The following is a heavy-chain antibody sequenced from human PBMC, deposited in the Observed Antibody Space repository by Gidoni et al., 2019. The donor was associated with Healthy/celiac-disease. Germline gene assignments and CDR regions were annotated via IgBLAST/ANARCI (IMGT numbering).Heavy chain of an antibody. V-gene: IGHV3-30*03. J-gene: IGHJ3*02. CDR2: ISYEGRNK. CDR1: GLTFSSFG. CDR3: ARADDSGWYVRMDAFDI. D-gene: IGHD6-19*01. Sequence: QVLLVESGGGVVQPGRPLRLSCAASGLTFSSFGMHWLCEAPGTGRVRQSTGKGLEWVAVISYEGRNKYKADSVKGRFTISRDKSQNTLYLQMKSVRAGDTAVDDCARADDSGWYVRMDAFDIWGQGTMVTVSS.